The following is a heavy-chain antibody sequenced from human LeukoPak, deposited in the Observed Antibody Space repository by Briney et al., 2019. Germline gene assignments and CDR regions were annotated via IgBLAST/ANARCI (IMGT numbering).Heavy chain of an antibody. CDR1: RYTFTDYY. CDR2: INPNSGGT. CDR3: ARDQIGAYCGGDCWVLKGDAFDI. V-gene: IGHV1-2*02. Sequence: ASVKVSCKASRYTFTDYYMHWVRQAPGQGLEWMGWINPNSGGTNYAQKLQGRVTMTTDTSTSTAYMELRSLRSDDTAVYYCARDQIGAYCGGDCWVLKGDAFDIWGQGTMVTVSS. J-gene: IGHJ3*02. D-gene: IGHD2-21*02.